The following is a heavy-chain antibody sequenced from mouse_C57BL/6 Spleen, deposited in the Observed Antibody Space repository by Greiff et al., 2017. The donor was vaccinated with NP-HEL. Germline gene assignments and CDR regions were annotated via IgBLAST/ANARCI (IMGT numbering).Heavy chain of an antibody. D-gene: IGHD1-1*01. J-gene: IGHJ2*01. CDR1: GFSLSTYGMG. V-gene: IGHV8-8*01. Sequence: QVTLKVCGPGILQPSQTLSLSCSFSGFSLSTYGMGVGWLRQPSGKGLEWLAHIWWGDDKYYNPALKSRLTISKDTSKNQVYRTFAKVDTADTATYYCDRIGSYYSGSSSYYFDYWGQGTTLTVSS. CDR2: IWWGDDK. CDR3: DRIGSYYSGSSSYYFDY.